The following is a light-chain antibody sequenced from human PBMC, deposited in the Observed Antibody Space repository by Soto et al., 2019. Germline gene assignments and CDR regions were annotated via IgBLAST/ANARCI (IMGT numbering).Light chain of an antibody. J-gene: IGLJ2*01. V-gene: IGLV1-51*01. CDR3: GTWDGSLSAVV. CDR1: SSNIGNNY. CDR2: DNN. Sequence: QSVLTQPPSVSAAPGQKVTISCSGSSSNIGNNYVSWNQQLPGTAPKPLIYDNNKRPSGIPDRFSGSKSGTSATLGITGLQTGDEADYYCGTWDGSLSAVVFGGGTKLTVL.